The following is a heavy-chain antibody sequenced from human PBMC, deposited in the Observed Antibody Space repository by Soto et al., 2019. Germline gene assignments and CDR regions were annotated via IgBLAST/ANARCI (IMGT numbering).Heavy chain of an antibody. CDR1: GFTFSSYS. CDR3: ASLYDILTGFKGGMDV. D-gene: IGHD3-9*01. V-gene: IGHV3-48*02. CDR2: ISSSSSTI. J-gene: IGHJ6*02. Sequence: GGSLRLSCAASGFTFSSYSMNWVRQAPGKGLEWVSYISSSSSTIYYADSVKGRFTISRDNAKNSLYLQMNSLRDEDTAVYYCASLYDILTGFKGGMDVWGQGTTVTVSS.